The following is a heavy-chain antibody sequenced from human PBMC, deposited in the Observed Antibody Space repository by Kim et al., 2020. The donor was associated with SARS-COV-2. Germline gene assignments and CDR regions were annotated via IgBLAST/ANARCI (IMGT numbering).Heavy chain of an antibody. V-gene: IGHV1-46*01. Sequence: ASVKVSCKASGYTFTSYYMHWVRQAPGQGLEWMGIINPSGGSTSYAQKFQGRVTMTRDTSTSTVYMELSSLRSEDTAVYYCARLDTYYYDSSGYSLAYTDLDIWGQGTMVTVSS. CDR3: ARLDTYYYDSSGYSLAYTDLDI. J-gene: IGHJ3*02. CDR1: GYTFTSYY. D-gene: IGHD3-22*01. CDR2: INPSGGST.